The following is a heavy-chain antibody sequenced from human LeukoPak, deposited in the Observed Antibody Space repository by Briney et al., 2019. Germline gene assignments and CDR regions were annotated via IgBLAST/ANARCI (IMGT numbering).Heavy chain of an antibody. D-gene: IGHD2-15*01. V-gene: IGHV3-33*01. CDR1: GFSFSSYG. J-gene: IGHJ4*02. CDR3: ARDRGSNDPIDY. Sequence: PGGSLRLSCAGSGFSFSSYGMHRVRQAPGKGLEWVAVIWHDGKIKHYADSVKGRFTISRDNSKNTLYLEMNSLRAEDTAVFYCARDRGSNDPIDYWGQGTLVTVSS. CDR2: IWHDGKIK.